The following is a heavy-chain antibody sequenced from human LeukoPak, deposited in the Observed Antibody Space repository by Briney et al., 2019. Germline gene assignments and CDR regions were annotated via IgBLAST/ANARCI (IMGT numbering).Heavy chain of an antibody. CDR2: INHSGST. CDR3: ARGSAGYDFWSGYPSSFDY. J-gene: IGHJ4*02. D-gene: IGHD3-3*01. Sequence: SETLSLTCAVYGGSFSGYYWSWIRQPPGKGLEWIGEINHSGSTNYNPSLKSRVTISVDRSKNQFSLKLSSVTAADTAVYYCARGSAGYDFWSGYPSSFDYWGQGTLVTVSS. V-gene: IGHV4-34*01. CDR1: GGSFSGYY.